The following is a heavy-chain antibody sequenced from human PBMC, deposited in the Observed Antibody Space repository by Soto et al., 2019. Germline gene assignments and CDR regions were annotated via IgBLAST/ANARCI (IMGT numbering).Heavy chain of an antibody. D-gene: IGHD6-13*01. CDR3: AREVNSSPARGPNWFDP. Sequence: QVQLQESGPGLVQPSGTLSLTCAVSGDSINNSHWWSWGRQTPGKGLEWIGETYHSGNTNCNPSLKTRVTISIDKSKNQFSLKMNSVTAADTAVYYCAREVNSSPARGPNWFDPWGQGTLVTVSS. CDR1: GDSINNSHW. V-gene: IGHV4-4*02. J-gene: IGHJ5*02. CDR2: TYHSGNT.